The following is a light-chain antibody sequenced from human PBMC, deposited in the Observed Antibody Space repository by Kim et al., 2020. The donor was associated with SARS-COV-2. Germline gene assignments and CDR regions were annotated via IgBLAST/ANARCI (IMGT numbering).Light chain of an antibody. J-gene: IGKJ5*01. CDR2: AAS. Sequence: ASVGDRVTITCRASQDIKNHLGWYQQNPGKAPKRLIYAASSLQSGVPSRFSGSGSGTEFTLTISSLQPEDFATYYCLQHSTFPITFGQGTRLDIK. CDR1: QDIKNH. CDR3: LQHSTFPIT. V-gene: IGKV1-17*01.